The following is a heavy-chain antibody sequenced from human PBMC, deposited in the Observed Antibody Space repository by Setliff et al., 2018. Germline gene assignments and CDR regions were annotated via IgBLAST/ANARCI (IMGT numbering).Heavy chain of an antibody. V-gene: IGHV4-59*12. CDR2: IQKSGSA. CDR1: GVSISSYY. D-gene: IGHD3-3*01. J-gene: IGHJ6*03. CDR3: ARDRTIFGVNNFYFYMDV. Sequence: PSETLSLTCTVSGVSISSYYWSWIRQPPGKGLECIGYIQKSGSANYNPSLMSRVTISLDTSKNQFSLKLTSMTAADTAVYYCARDRTIFGVNNFYFYMDVWGRGTTVTVSS.